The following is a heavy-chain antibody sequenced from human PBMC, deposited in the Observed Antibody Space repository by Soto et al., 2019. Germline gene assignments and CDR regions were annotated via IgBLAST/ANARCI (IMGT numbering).Heavy chain of an antibody. V-gene: IGHV4-61*01. Sequence: PSETLSLTCTVSGGSVSSGSYYWSWIRQPPGKGLEWIGYIYYSGSTNYNPSLKSRVTISVDTSKNQFSLKLSSVTAADTAVYYCASAFGGWPSDSWGPGTLVTVSS. D-gene: IGHD6-19*01. CDR3: ASAFGGWPSDS. J-gene: IGHJ4*02. CDR1: GGSVSSGSYY. CDR2: IYYSGST.